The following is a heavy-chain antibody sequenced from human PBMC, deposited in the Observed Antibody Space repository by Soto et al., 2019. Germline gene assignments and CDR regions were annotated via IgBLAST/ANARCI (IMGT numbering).Heavy chain of an antibody. CDR2: IKQDGSEK. CDR3: ARDLGDPVAY. J-gene: IGHJ4*02. V-gene: IGHV3-7*01. CDR1: GFTVNGNY. D-gene: IGHD3-16*01. Sequence: GGSLRLSCAASGFTVNGNYMSWVRQAPGEGQGLRRGLEWVANIKQDGSEKYYVDSVKGRFTISRDNAKNSLYLQMNSLRAEDTAVYYCARDLGDPVAYWGQGTLVTVSS.